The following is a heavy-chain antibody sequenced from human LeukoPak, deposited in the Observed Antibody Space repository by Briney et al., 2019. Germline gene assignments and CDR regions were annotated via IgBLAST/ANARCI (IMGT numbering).Heavy chain of an antibody. Sequence: GGSLRLSCAASGFTFDDYGMSWVRQAPGKGLEWVSGINWNGGSTGYADSVKGRFTISRDNAKNSLYLQMNSLRAEDTALYYCAGGYSSGPYGYWGQGTLVTVSS. V-gene: IGHV3-20*04. CDR3: AGGYSSGPYGY. CDR1: GFTFDDYG. D-gene: IGHD6-25*01. J-gene: IGHJ4*02. CDR2: INWNGGST.